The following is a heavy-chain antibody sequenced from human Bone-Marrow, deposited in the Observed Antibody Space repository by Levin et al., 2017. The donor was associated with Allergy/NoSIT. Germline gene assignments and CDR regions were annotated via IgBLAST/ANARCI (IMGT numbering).Heavy chain of an antibody. CDR3: ARDHRPHLYCYDGACYRFDP. J-gene: IGHJ5*02. V-gene: IGHV4-61*01. D-gene: IGHD2-15*01. Sequence: SQTLSLTCTVSGVSVSSTSFYWRWIRQPPGKGLEWIGYVYYNGNTNYNPSLRSRVAMSVDTSKNQFSLRLSSVTAADTAFYYCARDHRPHLYCYDGACYRFDPWGQGTLVTVSS. CDR1: GVSVSSTSFY. CDR2: VYYNGNT.